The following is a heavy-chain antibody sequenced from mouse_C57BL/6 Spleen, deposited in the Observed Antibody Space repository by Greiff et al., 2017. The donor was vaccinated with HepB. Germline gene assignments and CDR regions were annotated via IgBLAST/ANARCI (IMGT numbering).Heavy chain of an antibody. CDR3: ARNDGPGAY. J-gene: IGHJ3*01. CDR2: IWSGGST. CDR1: GFSLTSYG. Sequence: VKLVESGPGLVQPSQSLSITCTVSGFSLTSYGVHWVRQSPGKGLEWLGVIWSGGSTDYNAAFISRLSISKDNSKSQVFFKMNSLQADDTAIYYCARNDGPGAYWGQGTLVTVTA. V-gene: IGHV2-2*01. D-gene: IGHD2-3*01.